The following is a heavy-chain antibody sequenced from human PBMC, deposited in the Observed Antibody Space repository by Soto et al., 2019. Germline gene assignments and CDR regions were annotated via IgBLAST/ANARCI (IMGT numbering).Heavy chain of an antibody. J-gene: IGHJ4*02. CDR3: ARRTTVASRGGFDY. Sequence: QVHLVQSGAEVKKPGASVKVSCKASGYTFSYYAIHWVRQAPGQRPEWMGWINAGDGNTKYSEKFQGRVTITRDTSASTAYMDLSSLRSEDPAVYYCARRTTVASRGGFDYWGQGTLVTVSS. CDR1: GYTFSYYA. D-gene: IGHD4-4*01. V-gene: IGHV1-3*01. CDR2: INAGDGNT.